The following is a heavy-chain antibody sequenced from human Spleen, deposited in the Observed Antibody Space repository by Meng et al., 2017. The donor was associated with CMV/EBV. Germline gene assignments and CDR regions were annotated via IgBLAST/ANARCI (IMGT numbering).Heavy chain of an antibody. Sequence: GESLKISCTASGFTFSDYYMSWIRQAPGKGLEWVSFIRSKAYGGTTEYAASVKGRFTISRDDSKTIAYLQMNSLKTEDTAIYYCTRGPLDVVVPAAEPLIDYWGQGTLVTVSS. CDR2: IRSKAYGGTT. J-gene: IGHJ4*02. V-gene: IGHV3-49*03. CDR3: TRGPLDVVVPAAEPLIDY. D-gene: IGHD2-2*01. CDR1: GFTFSDYY.